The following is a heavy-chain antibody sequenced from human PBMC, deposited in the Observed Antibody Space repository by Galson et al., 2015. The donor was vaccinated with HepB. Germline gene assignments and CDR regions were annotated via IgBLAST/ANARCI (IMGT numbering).Heavy chain of an antibody. Sequence: SVKVSCKASGGTFSSYAISWVRQAPGQGLEWMGGIIPIFGTANYAQKFQGRVTITADESTSTAYMELSSLRSEDTAVYYCARAKWPTTYQIDYWGQGTLVTVSS. J-gene: IGHJ4*02. CDR1: GGTFSSYA. D-gene: IGHD2-2*01. CDR2: IIPIFGTA. CDR3: ARAKWPTTYQIDY. V-gene: IGHV1-69*13.